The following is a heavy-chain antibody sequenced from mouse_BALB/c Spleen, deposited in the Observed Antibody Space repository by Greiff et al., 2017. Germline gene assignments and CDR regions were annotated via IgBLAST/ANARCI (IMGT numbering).Heavy chain of an antibody. V-gene: IGHV5-4*02. J-gene: IGHJ4*01. Sequence: EVKLVESGGGLVKPGGSLKLSCAASGFTFSDYYMYWVRQTPEKRLEWVATISDGGSYTYYPDSVKGRFTISRDNAKNKLYLQMSSLKSEDTAMYYCARSHDDCGSRSYAMDYWGQGTSVTVSS. CDR2: ISDGGSYT. CDR3: ARSHDDCGSRSYAMDY. D-gene: IGHD2-3*01. CDR1: GFTFSDYY.